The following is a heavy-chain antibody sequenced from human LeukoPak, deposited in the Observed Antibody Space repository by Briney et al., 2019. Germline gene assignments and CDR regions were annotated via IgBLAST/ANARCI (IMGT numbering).Heavy chain of an antibody. CDR1: GYTFTGYY. CDR3: ARDPYDFWTPEGWFDP. J-gene: IGHJ5*02. V-gene: IGHV1-2*02. Sequence: ASVKVSCKASGYTFTGYYMHWVRQAPGQGLERMGWINPNSGGTNYAQKFQGRVTMTRDTSISTAYMELSRLRSDDTAVYYCARDPYDFWTPEGWFDPWGQGTLVTVSS. CDR2: INPNSGGT. D-gene: IGHD3-3*01.